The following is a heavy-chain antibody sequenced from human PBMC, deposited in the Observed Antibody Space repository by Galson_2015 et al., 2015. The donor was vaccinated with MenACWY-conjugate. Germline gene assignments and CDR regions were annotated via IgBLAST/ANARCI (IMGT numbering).Heavy chain of an antibody. CDR2: IIPIFGTA. CDR1: GGTFSSYA. CDR3: ARGSRIAVAGTWLAFDI. D-gene: IGHD6-19*01. V-gene: IGHV1-69*13. J-gene: IGHJ3*02. Sequence: SVKVSCKASGGTFSSYAISWVRQAPGQGLEWMGGIIPIFGTANYAQKFQGRVTITADESTSTAYMVLSSLRSEDTAVYYCARGSRIAVAGTWLAFDIWGQGTMVTVSS.